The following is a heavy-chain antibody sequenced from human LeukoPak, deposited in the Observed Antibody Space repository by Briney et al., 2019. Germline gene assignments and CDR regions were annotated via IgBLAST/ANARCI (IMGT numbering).Heavy chain of an antibody. CDR2: ISTYNGNT. V-gene: IGHV1-18*01. CDR1: GYTFTSYG. Sequence: ASVKVSCKASGYTFTSYGISWVRQAPGQGLEWMGWISTYNGNTNFAQRLQGRVTMTTDTSTSTAYMELRRLRSDDAAVYYCARDYGTGWYPRFDYWGQGTLVTVSS. CDR3: ARDYGTGWYPRFDY. J-gene: IGHJ4*02. D-gene: IGHD6-19*01.